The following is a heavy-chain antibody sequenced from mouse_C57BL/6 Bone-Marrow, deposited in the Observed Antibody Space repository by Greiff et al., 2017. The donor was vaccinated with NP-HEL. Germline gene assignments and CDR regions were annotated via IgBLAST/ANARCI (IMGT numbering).Heavy chain of an antibody. CDR1: GYTFTNYW. D-gene: IGHD1-1*01. J-gene: IGHJ4*01. Sequence: QVQLQQSGAELVRPGTSVKMSCKASGYTFTNYWIGWAKQRPGHGLEWIGDIYPGGGYTNYNEKFKGKATLTADKSSSTAYMQFSSLTSEDSAIYYCARWGYYGSRDAMDYWGQGTSVTVSS. CDR3: ARWGYYGSRDAMDY. V-gene: IGHV1-63*01. CDR2: IYPGGGYT.